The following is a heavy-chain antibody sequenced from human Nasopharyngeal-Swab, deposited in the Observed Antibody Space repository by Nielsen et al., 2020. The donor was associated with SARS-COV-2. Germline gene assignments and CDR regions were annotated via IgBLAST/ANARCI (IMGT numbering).Heavy chain of an antibody. D-gene: IGHD4-17*01. CDR3: ARQRPGDYEDY. Sequence: RQAPGKGLEWIGYIYYSGSTNYNPSLKSRVTISVDTSKNQFSLKLSSVTAADTAVYYCARQRPGDYEDYWGQGTLVTVSS. V-gene: IGHV4-59*08. J-gene: IGHJ4*02. CDR2: IYYSGST.